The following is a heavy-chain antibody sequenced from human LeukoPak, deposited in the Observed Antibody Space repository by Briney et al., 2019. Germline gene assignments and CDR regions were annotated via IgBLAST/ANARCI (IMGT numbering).Heavy chain of an antibody. CDR3: ARDQRMVATNYYYGMDV. CDR1: GGSISSYY. Sequence: SETLSLTCTVSGGSISSYYWSWIRQPPGKGLEWIGYIYYSGSTNYNPSLKSRVTISVDTSKNQFSLKLSSVTAADTAVYYCARDQRMVATNYYYGMDVWGQGTTVTVSS. CDR2: IYYSGST. D-gene: IGHD5-12*01. J-gene: IGHJ6*02. V-gene: IGHV4-59*01.